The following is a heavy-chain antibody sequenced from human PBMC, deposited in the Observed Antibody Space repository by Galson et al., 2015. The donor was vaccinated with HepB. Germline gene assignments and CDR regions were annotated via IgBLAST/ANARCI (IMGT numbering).Heavy chain of an antibody. CDR2: IRSKAYGGTT. D-gene: IGHD4-17*01. V-gene: IGHV3-49*03. Sequence: SLRLSCAASGFTFGDYAMSWFRQAPGKGPEWVGFIRSKAYGGTTEYAASVKGRFTISRDDSKSIAYLQMNSLKTEDTAVYYCTRERDGAGVISFDYWGQGTLVTVSS. CDR3: TRERDGAGVISFDY. CDR1: GFTFGDYA. J-gene: IGHJ4*02.